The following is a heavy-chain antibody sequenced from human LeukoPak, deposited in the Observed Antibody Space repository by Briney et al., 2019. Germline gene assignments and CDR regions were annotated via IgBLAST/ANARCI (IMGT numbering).Heavy chain of an antibody. D-gene: IGHD2-2*01. V-gene: IGHV3-21*01. CDR1: GFTFSGYG. CDR2: ISSSSGYR. J-gene: IGHJ3*02. Sequence: GGSLRLSCAASGFTFSGYGMNRVRQAPGKGLEWVSSISSSSGYRYYADSAKGRFTISRDNAKNSLYLQMNSLRVEDTAVYYCARVQTPYISNVFDAFDIWGQGTVVTVSS. CDR3: ARVQTPYISNVFDAFDI.